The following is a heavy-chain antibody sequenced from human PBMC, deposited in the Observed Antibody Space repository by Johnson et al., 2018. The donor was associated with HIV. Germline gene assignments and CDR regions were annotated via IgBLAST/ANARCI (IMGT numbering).Heavy chain of an antibody. Sequence: QVQLVESGGGLVQPGGSLRLSCAASGFTVSSNYMSWIRQAPGKGLEWVSYISGSGIDIYYADSVKGRFTISRDNAKNSLYLQMISLRAEDTAVYYCARDGTTGPSGDAYDIWGQGTMVTVSS. CDR2: ISGSGIDI. J-gene: IGHJ3*02. CDR3: ARDGTTGPSGDAYDI. D-gene: IGHD4-17*01. V-gene: IGHV3-11*04. CDR1: GFTVSSNY.